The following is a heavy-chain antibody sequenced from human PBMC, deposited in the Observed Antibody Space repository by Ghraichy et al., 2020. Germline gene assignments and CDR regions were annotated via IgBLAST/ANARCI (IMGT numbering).Heavy chain of an antibody. Sequence: GGSLRLSCTPSERTFGDYVVTWIRQAPGKGLEWIGFIRSEVYSGTTDYGASVKGRFFISRDDSRSIAYLQMNSLKTEDTAVYYCTLEKFTYGRYIPLDYRGQGTQVTVSP. V-gene: IGHV3-49*03. CDR3: TLEKFTYGRYIPLDY. J-gene: IGHJ4*02. D-gene: IGHD3-16*02. CDR1: ERTFGDYV. CDR2: IRSEVYSGTT.